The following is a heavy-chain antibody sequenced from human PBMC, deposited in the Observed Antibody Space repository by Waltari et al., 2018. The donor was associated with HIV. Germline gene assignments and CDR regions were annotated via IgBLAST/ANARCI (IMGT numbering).Heavy chain of an antibody. CDR3: ARASEGNNYFDN. CDR2: INTKTGNP. V-gene: IGHV7-4-1*02. CDR1: GYTLTKYA. J-gene: IGHJ4*01. Sequence: QVQLVQSGSELKDPGASVKVSCKASGYTLTKYAFNWVRQAPGQGLEWVGWINTKTGNPMYAQGFTGRFVFSFDTSVTTAYLEISSLRAEDTAVYYCARASEGNNYFDNWGQGTLVTVSS.